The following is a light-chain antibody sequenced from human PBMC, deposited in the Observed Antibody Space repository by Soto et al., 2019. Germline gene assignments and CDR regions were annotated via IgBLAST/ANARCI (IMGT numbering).Light chain of an antibody. Sequence: QSVLTQPPSVSGAPGQRVTISCTGGSSNIGAGYDVHWYQQLPGTAPKLLIYGNSNRPSGVPDRFSGSKSGTSASLAITGLQAEDEADYYCQSYDSSLNVVFGGGTKVTVL. CDR3: QSYDSSLNVV. CDR2: GNS. J-gene: IGLJ2*01. V-gene: IGLV1-40*01. CDR1: SSNIGAGYD.